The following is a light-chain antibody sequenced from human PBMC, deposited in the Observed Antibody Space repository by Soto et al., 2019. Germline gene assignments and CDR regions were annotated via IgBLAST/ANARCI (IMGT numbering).Light chain of an antibody. Sequence: EIVLTQSPATLSLSPGERATLCCRAIQSVSSHLAWFQQRPGQAPRLLIYDASNRATGIPARFSGRGSGTDFTLTISSLEPEDFAVYYCQQRSSAITFGQGTRLEIK. CDR2: DAS. J-gene: IGKJ5*01. CDR3: QQRSSAIT. CDR1: QSVSSH. V-gene: IGKV3-11*01.